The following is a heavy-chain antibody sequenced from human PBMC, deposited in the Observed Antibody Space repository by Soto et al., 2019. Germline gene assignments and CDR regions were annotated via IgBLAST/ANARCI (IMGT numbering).Heavy chain of an antibody. V-gene: IGHV4-34*01. D-gene: IGHD6-6*01. CDR3: TRRGAARPWL. CDR2: ITHSGST. J-gene: IGHJ4*02. Sequence: LSLTCAVYGEALSNYYWSWIRQPPGKGLEWIGEITHSGSTNYNPSLESRVTISADTSKNQFSMKMRSVTAADTAVYYCTRRGAARPWLWGQGTPVTVSS. CDR1: GEALSNYY.